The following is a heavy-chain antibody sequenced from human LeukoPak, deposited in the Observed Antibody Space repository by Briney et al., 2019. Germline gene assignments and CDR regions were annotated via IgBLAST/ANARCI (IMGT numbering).Heavy chain of an antibody. Sequence: GGSLRLSCTASGFSLSDAWMSWVRQVPGKGLEWVSVIYSGGSTYYADSVKGRFTISRDNSKNTLYLQMNSLRAEDTAVYYCASCPEHYGVFRRNYFDYWGQGTLVTVSS. J-gene: IGHJ4*02. CDR3: ASCPEHYGVFRRNYFDY. CDR1: GFSLSDAW. D-gene: IGHD4-17*01. CDR2: IYSGGST. V-gene: IGHV3-66*01.